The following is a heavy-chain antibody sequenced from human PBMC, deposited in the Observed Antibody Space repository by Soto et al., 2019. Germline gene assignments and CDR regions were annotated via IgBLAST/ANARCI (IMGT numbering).Heavy chain of an antibody. Sequence: QVQLVQSRGEVKKPGASVKVSCKTSGYSFTTYGISWVRQAPGQGLEWMGWISGYNGNTNYAQKLKGRLPMTTDTSTSTAYMELRSLTSDDTAVYYCAREGPAPYYYYGMDVWGQGSTVTVSS. CDR2: ISGYNGNT. V-gene: IGHV1-18*01. CDR1: GYSFTTYG. CDR3: AREGPAPYYYYGMDV. J-gene: IGHJ6*02.